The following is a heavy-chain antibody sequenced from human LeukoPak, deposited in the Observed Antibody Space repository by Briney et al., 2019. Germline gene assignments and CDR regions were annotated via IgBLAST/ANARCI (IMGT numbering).Heavy chain of an antibody. Sequence: GRSLRLSCAASGFTYSSHWMRWVRHAPGKGLEWVANIKQWGNETSYVDAVKGRFTISRDNAKNSLYLQMNRLRAEDTAVYYCARDRRDFAVESRKFDPWGQGTLVTVSS. CDR2: IKQWGNET. CDR1: GFTYSSHW. J-gene: IGHJ5*02. CDR3: ARDRRDFAVESRKFDP. D-gene: IGHD3-3*01. V-gene: IGHV3-7*01.